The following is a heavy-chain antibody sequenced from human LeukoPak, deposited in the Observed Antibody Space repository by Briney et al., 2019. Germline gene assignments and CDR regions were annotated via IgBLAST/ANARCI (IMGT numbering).Heavy chain of an antibody. V-gene: IGHV3-23*01. CDR3: AKAPAPYYYYYGMDV. J-gene: IGHJ6*02. CDR1: GFTFSSYS. Sequence: GGSLRLSCAASGFTFSSYSMNWVRQAPGKGLEWVSSISDNGVTRYYADSVKGRFTISRDNSDNTVYLQMNSLRAEDTAIYYCAKAPAPYYYYYGMDVWGQGTAVTVSS. CDR2: ISDNGVTR.